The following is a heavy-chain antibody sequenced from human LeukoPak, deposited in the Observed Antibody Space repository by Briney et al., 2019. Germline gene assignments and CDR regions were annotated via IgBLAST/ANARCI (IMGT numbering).Heavy chain of an antibody. V-gene: IGHV4-61*03. CDR2: IYYSGST. CDR1: GGSFSSGSYY. J-gene: IGHJ6*02. CDR3: ARLRGYSYGWLDV. D-gene: IGHD5-18*01. Sequence: SETLSLTCTVSGGSFSSGSYYWRWIRQPPGKGLEWIGYIYYSGSTNYNPSLKSRVTISVDTSKNHFSLKVSSVTAADTAMYYCARLRGYSYGWLDVWGQGTTVTVSS.